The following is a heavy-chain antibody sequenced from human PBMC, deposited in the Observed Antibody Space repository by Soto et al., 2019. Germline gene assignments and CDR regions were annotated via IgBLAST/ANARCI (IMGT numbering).Heavy chain of an antibody. J-gene: IGHJ6*03. CDR2: TYYRSRWYN. CDR1: GDSVSSNSAA. Sequence: SQTLSLTCAISGDSVSSNSAAWNWIRQSPSRGLEWLGRTYYRSRWYNDYAVSVKSRITVNPDTSKNQFSLHLNSVTPEDTAVYYCAGTNSLPSYYIDVWAQRTTVPVSS. D-gene: IGHD1-7*01. V-gene: IGHV6-1*01. CDR3: AGTNSLPSYYIDV.